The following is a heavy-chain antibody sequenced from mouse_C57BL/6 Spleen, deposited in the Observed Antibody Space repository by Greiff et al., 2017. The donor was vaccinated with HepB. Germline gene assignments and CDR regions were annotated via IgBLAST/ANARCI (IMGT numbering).Heavy chain of an antibody. D-gene: IGHD2-3*01. CDR1: GYTFTSYW. V-gene: IGHV1-69*01. CDR3: ARKRNYDGYGTDY. J-gene: IGHJ2*01. Sequence: QVQLQQPGAELVMPGASVKLSCKASGYTFTSYWMHWVKQRPGQGLEWIGEIDPSDSYTNYNQKFKGKSTLTVDKSSSTAYMQLSSLTSEDSAVYYCARKRNYDGYGTDYWGQGTTLTVSS. CDR2: IDPSDSYT.